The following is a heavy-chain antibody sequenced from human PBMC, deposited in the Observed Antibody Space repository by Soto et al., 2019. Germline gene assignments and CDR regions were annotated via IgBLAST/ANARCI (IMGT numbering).Heavy chain of an antibody. CDR2: INPNSGGT. CDR3: ARGPPYSSSWYNWFDP. D-gene: IGHD6-13*01. Sequence: GASVKVSCEASGDTFTGYYMHWGRQAPGQGLEWMGWINPNSGGTNYAQKFQGRVTMTRDTSISTAYMELSRLRSDDTAVYYCARGPPYSSSWYNWFDPWGQGTLVTVSS. J-gene: IGHJ5*02. CDR1: GDTFTGYY. V-gene: IGHV1-2*02.